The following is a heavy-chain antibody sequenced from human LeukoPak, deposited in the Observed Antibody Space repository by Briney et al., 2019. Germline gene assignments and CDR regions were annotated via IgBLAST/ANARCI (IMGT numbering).Heavy chain of an antibody. Sequence: SETLSLTCTVSGGSISRSNYHWGWVRQPPGKGLDWIGTIYYSGSIYYNPSLNSRVIMSVDTSKNQFSLKLSSVTAADTAVYYCARGRYDFWSGYRRERRYYFDYWGQGTLVTVSS. CDR1: GGSISRSNYH. CDR3: ARGRYDFWSGYRRERRYYFDY. CDR2: IYYSGSI. V-gene: IGHV4-39*02. D-gene: IGHD3-3*01. J-gene: IGHJ4*02.